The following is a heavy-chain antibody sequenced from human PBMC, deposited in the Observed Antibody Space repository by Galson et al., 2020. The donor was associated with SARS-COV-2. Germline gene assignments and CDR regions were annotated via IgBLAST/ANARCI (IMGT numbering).Heavy chain of an antibody. V-gene: IGHV3-11*05. D-gene: IGHD2-2*01. CDR3: ARAVGGGDIIVPWDF. CDR1: GFTFSDYY. J-gene: IGHJ4*02. Sequence: GGSLRLSCAASGFTFSDYYMTWIRQAPGKGLEWVSCISGSRGHTNYADSVKGRFTISRDNAKNSLYLQMNSLRAEDTAVYYCARAVGGGDIIVPWDFWGQGTLVTVSS. CDR2: ISGSRGHT.